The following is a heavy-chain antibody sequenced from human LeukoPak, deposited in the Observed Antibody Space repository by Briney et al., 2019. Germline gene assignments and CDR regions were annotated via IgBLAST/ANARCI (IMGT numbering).Heavy chain of an antibody. CDR2: ISQSGST. D-gene: IGHD3-16*01. J-gene: IGHJ6*02. V-gene: IGHV4-34*01. Sequence: SETLSLTCAVYGGSFSGYYWNWIRQPPGRGLEWIGEISQSGSTNYNPSLKSRIIMSVDTSKNQFSLQLRSMTAADTAVYFCARATDDEFYLYYGMDVWDQGTTVTVSS. CDR3: ARATDDEFYLYYGMDV. CDR1: GGSFSGYY.